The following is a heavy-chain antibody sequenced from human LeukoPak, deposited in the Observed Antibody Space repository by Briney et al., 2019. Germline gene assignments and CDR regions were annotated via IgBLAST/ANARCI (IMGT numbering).Heavy chain of an antibody. CDR1: GGSYSGYY. D-gene: IGHD5/OR15-5a*01. CDR3: ARCIIVYRVYDFLRY. J-gene: IGHJ4*02. V-gene: IGHV4-34*01. CDR2: INHSGST. Sequence: SETLSLTCALYGGSYSGYYWSWLRQPPGRGLEWIGEINHSGSTNYNASLKSRVTISGDTSKNQFSLKLSSVTAADTAVYYCARCIIVYRVYDFLRYWGQGTLVTVSS.